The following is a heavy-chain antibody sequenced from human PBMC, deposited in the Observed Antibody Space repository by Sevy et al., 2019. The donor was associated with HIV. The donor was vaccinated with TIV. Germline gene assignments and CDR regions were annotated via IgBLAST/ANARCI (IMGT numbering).Heavy chain of an antibody. CDR3: ARTGIGISGLTGAMDV. CDR1: GFSFTSYE. Sequence: GGSLRLSCAASGFSFTSYEINWVRQAPGKGLEWVSYISSRGTTIYYAHSVKGRFTISRDNAKNSLFLQMNSLGADDTAVYYCARTGIGISGLTGAMDVWGQGTTVTVSS. J-gene: IGHJ6*02. CDR2: ISSRGTTI. V-gene: IGHV3-48*03. D-gene: IGHD2-15*01.